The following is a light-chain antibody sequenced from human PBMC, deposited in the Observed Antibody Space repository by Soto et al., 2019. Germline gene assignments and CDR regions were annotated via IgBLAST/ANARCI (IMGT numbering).Light chain of an antibody. J-gene: IGKJ5*01. CDR3: QRRTVWRIT. Sequence: EVVLTQSPATLSLSPGERATLSCRASQSVSSYLAWYQQSPGQAPRLLIYGASNRATGIPARFSGSGSGTDFNLNISSLEAEDLGVYYRQRRTVWRITFGQGTRLEI. CDR2: GAS. V-gene: IGKV3-11*01. CDR1: QSVSSY.